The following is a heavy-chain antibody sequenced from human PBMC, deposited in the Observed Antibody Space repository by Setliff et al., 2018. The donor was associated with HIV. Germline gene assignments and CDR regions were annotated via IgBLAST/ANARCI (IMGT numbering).Heavy chain of an antibody. Sequence: PGGSLRLSCVASGFKFDDHGMSWVRQVPGKGLEWVSGINWSGNSKVYADSVRGRVTISRDNGKNSLYLQMNNVRVEDTASYYCARAHGTGGPDEGLFRAPGLIVNPYSYYYMDVWGRGTTVTVSS. D-gene: IGHD1-1*01. J-gene: IGHJ6*03. V-gene: IGHV3-20*04. CDR2: INWSGNSK. CDR1: GFKFDDHG. CDR3: ARAHGTGGPDEGLFRAPGLIVNPYSYYYMDV.